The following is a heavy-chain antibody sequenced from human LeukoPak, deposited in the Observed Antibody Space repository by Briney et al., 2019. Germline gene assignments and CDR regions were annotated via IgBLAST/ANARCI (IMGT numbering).Heavy chain of an antibody. J-gene: IGHJ3*02. Sequence: GGSLRLSCAASGFTFSSYWMSWVRQTPGKGLEWVANIKQDGSEKYYVDSVKGRFTISRDNAKNSLYLQMNRLRAEDTAVYYCARVVANWNPLLGIWGQGTMVTVSS. V-gene: IGHV3-7*03. CDR2: IKQDGSEK. D-gene: IGHD1-1*01. CDR1: GFTFSSYW. CDR3: ARVVANWNPLLGI.